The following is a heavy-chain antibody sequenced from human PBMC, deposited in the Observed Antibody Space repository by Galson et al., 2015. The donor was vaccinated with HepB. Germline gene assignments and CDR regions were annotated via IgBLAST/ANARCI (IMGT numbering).Heavy chain of an antibody. V-gene: IGHV3-33*01. D-gene: IGHD5-24*01. CDR1: GFTFSSYG. CDR3: ARLRRDGYNSDYFDY. CDR2: IWYDGSNK. J-gene: IGHJ4*02. Sequence: SLRLSCAASGFTFSSYGMHWVRQAPGKGLEWVAVIWYDGSNKYYADSVKGRFTISRDNSKNTLYLQMNSLRAEDTAVYYCARLRRDGYNSDYFDYWGQGTLVTVSS.